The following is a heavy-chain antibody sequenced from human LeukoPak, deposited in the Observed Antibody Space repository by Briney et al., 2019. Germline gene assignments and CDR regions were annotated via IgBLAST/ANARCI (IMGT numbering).Heavy chain of an antibody. D-gene: IGHD6-13*01. J-gene: IGHJ4*02. Sequence: GRSLRLSCAASGFTFSSYGMHWVRQAPGKGLEWVAVIWYDGSNKYYADSVKGRFTISRDNSKNTLYLQMNSLRAEDTAVYYCARDRRSSSWEYYFDYWGQGTLVTVSS. CDR2: IWYDGSNK. V-gene: IGHV3-33*01. CDR1: GFTFSSYG. CDR3: ARDRRSSSWEYYFDY.